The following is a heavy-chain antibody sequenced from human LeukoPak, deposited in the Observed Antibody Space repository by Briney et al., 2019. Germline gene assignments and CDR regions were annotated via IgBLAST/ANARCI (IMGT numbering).Heavy chain of an antibody. V-gene: IGHV3-30*18. D-gene: IGHD6-19*01. Sequence: GGSLRLSCAASGFTLSSYGMHWVRQAPGKGLEWVAVISTDGNNEYYANSVKGRFTISRDNSKNTVYLQMTSLRTEDTAVYYCAKDQIGWAPGYVSGPLDQWGQGTLVTVSS. CDR2: ISTDGNNE. J-gene: IGHJ4*02. CDR3: AKDQIGWAPGYVSGPLDQ. CDR1: GFTLSSYG.